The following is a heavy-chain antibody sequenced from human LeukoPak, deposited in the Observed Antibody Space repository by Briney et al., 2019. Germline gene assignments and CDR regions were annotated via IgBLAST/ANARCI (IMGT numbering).Heavy chain of an antibody. D-gene: IGHD1-26*01. CDR3: ARSWGSYSDYYYGMDV. CDR2: IYSGGST. J-gene: IGHJ6*02. V-gene: IGHV3-53*01. Sequence: PGGSLRLSCAASGFTVSGNYMSWVRQAPGKGLEWVSVIYSGGSTYYADSVKGRFTISRDNSKNTLYLQMNSLRAEDTAVYYCARSWGSYSDYYYGMDVWGQGTTVTVSS. CDR1: GFTVSGNY.